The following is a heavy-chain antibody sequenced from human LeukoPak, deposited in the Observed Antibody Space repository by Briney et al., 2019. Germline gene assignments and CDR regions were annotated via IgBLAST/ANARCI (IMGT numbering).Heavy chain of an antibody. CDR3: ARGNYGPNSGAFDY. CDR1: GFTFSSYS. Sequence: PGGSLRLSCAVSGFTFSSYSMDWVRQAPGKGRVWVSTISSSSSYIYYADSVKGRFTISRDNAKNSLYLQMNSLRAEDTAVYYCARGNYGPNSGAFDYWGQGTLVTVSS. V-gene: IGHV3-21*01. J-gene: IGHJ4*02. CDR2: ISSSSSYI. D-gene: IGHD4-17*01.